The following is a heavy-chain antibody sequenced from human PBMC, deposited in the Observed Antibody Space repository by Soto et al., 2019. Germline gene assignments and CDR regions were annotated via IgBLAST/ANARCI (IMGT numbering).Heavy chain of an antibody. CDR1: CYTFSSYG. Sequence: EAPVKVSCKASCYTFSSYGIRWGRQGPGQGVEWMGWISACNGNTNYAQKRQGRVTMTTDTSTSTAYMELRSLRSDDTAVYYCARGGATVVVPAHKRHYGMDVWGQGTTVTVSS. CDR2: ISACNGNT. D-gene: IGHD2-2*01. CDR3: ARGGATVVVPAHKRHYGMDV. V-gene: IGHV1-18*04. J-gene: IGHJ6*02.